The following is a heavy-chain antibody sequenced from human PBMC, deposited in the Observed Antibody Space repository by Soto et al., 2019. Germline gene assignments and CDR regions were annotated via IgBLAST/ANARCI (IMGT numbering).Heavy chain of an antibody. D-gene: IGHD4-17*01. CDR1: GFTFSSYA. Sequence: EVQLLEFGGGLVQPGGSLRLSCAASGFTFSSYAMNWVRQAPGEGLKWVSTISGSGARTYYAESVKGPFTVSRDNSKNTLYLQMNRLRGDDTAIYYCAKDLSGGWDYGDYLDSWGQGTLVTVSS. V-gene: IGHV3-23*01. J-gene: IGHJ4*02. CDR3: AKDLSGGWDYGDYLDS. CDR2: ISGSGART.